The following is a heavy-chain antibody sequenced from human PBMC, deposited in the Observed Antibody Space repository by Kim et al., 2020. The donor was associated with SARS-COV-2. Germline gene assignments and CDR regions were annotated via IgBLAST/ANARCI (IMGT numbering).Heavy chain of an antibody. CDR2: ISYDGSNK. D-gene: IGHD1-26*01. V-gene: IGHV3-30*01. CDR3: AREFRYSGSYFVDY. CDR1: GFTFSSYA. Sequence: GGSLRLSCAASGFTFSSYAMHWVRQAPGKGLEWVAVISYDGSNKYYADSVKGRFTISRDNSKNTLYLQMNSLRAEDKAVYYCAREFRYSGSYFVDYWGLGTLVTVSS. J-gene: IGHJ4*02.